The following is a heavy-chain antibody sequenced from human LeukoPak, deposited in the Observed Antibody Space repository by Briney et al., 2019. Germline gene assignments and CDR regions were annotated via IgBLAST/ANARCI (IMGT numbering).Heavy chain of an antibody. J-gene: IGHJ6*02. V-gene: IGHV3-23*01. Sequence: GGSLRLSCAASGFTFSRYAMRWVRQAPRKGLEWVSLISAGGGSTYYADSVKGRFTISSDNSKNTLYLQMNSLRAEDTAVYYCARRISAAGTANPYSYYGMDVWGQGTTVTVSS. CDR1: GFTFSRYA. CDR2: ISAGGGST. CDR3: ARRISAAGTANPYSYYGMDV. D-gene: IGHD6-13*01.